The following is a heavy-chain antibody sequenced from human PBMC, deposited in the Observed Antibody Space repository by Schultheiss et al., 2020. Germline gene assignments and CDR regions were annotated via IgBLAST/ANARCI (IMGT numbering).Heavy chain of an antibody. Sequence: GESLKISCTASGFTFGDYAMSWVRQAPGKGLEWVADIKCDGSEKYYVDSVKGRLTISRDNAKNSLYLQMNSLRAGDTAVYYCARDLSYGSGSYHGSPFFDYWGQGTLVTVSS. V-gene: IGHV3-7*01. D-gene: IGHD3-10*01. CDR3: ARDLSYGSGSYHGSPFFDY. CDR2: IKCDGSEK. CDR1: GFTFGDYA. J-gene: IGHJ4*02.